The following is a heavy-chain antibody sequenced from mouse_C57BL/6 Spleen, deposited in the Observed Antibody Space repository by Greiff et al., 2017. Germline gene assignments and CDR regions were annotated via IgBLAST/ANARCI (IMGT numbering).Heavy chain of an antibody. D-gene: IGHD1-1*01. V-gene: IGHV10-1*01. Sequence: EVQRVESGGGLVQPKGSLKLSCAASAFSFNTYAMNWVRQAPGKGLEWVARIRSKSNNYATYYADSVKDRFTISRDDSESMLYLQMNNLKTEDTAMYYWVRQGGTTVFDYWGQGTTRTVSS. CDR3: VRQGGTTVFDY. J-gene: IGHJ2*01. CDR1: AFSFNTYA. CDR2: IRSKSNNYAT.